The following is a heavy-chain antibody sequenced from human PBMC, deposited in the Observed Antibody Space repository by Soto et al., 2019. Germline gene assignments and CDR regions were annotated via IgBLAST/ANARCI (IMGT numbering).Heavy chain of an antibody. CDR3: ARDRDTAMVTGYYYGMDV. J-gene: IGHJ6*02. CDR2: ISAYNGNT. D-gene: IGHD5-18*01. CDR1: GYTFTSYG. V-gene: IGHV1-18*01. Sequence: QVQLVQSGAEVKKPGASVKVSCKASGYTFTSYGISWVRQAPGQGLEWMGWISAYNGNTNYAQKLQGRVTMTTDTSTSTAYMELRSLRSDDTDVYYCARDRDTAMVTGYYYGMDVWGQGTTVTVSS.